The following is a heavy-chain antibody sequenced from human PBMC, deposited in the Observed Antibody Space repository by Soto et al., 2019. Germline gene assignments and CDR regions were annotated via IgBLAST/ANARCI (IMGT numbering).Heavy chain of an antibody. V-gene: IGHV5-51*01. CDR3: ARRRWYGSGSSLSSWFDP. J-gene: IGHJ5*02. CDR2: IYPGDSDT. CDR1: GYSFTTYW. Sequence: GESLKISCKGSGYSFTTYWIAWVRQMPGKGLELMGIIYPGDSDTRYSPSFQGHVTISADKSISTAYLQWSSLKASDTAIYYCARRRWYGSGSSLSSWFDPWGQGTLVTVSS. D-gene: IGHD3-10*01.